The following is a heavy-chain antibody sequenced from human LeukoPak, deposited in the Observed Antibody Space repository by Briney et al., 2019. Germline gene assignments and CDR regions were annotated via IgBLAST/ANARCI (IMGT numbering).Heavy chain of an antibody. CDR1: GFTFGSYG. J-gene: IGHJ4*02. V-gene: IGHV3-30*02. CDR3: AKDRVLWFGDFSNFDY. D-gene: IGHD3-10*01. CDR2: IRHDGSNK. Sequence: GGSLRLSCAASGFTFGSYGMHWVRQAPGKGLEWVAFIRHDGSNKNYADSVKGRFTISRDNSKNTLYLQMNSLRAEDTAIYYCAKDRVLWFGDFSNFDYWGQGTLVTVSS.